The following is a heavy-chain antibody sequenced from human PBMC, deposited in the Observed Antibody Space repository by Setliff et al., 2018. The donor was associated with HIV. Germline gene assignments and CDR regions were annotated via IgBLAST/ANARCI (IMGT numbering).Heavy chain of an antibody. CDR3: ARHGAYEAYYDYMDV. V-gene: IGHV4-39*01. D-gene: IGHD5-12*01. Sequence: SETLSLTCTVSGGSISTSNYYWGWVRQPPGKGLEWVGNVDYTGSTYYNPSLKSRVTISVDTSKNQFSLKLSSVTAADTAVYYCARHGAYEAYYDYMDVWGKGTTVTVSS. J-gene: IGHJ6*03. CDR2: VDYTGST. CDR1: GGSISTSNYY.